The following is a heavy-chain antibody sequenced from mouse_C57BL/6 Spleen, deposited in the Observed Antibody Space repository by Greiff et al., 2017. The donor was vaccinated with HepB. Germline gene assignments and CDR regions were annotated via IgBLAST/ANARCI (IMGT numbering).Heavy chain of an antibody. Sequence: QVQLKQPGAELVKPGASVKMSCKASGYTFTSYWITWVKQRPGQGLEWIGDIYPGSGSTNYNEKFKSKATLTVDTSSSTAYMQLSSLTSEDSAVYYCARGDIYYYGGSGYFDVWGTGTTVTVSS. CDR2: IYPGSGST. V-gene: IGHV1-55*01. J-gene: IGHJ1*03. D-gene: IGHD1-1*01. CDR1: GYTFTSYW. CDR3: ARGDIYYYGGSGYFDV.